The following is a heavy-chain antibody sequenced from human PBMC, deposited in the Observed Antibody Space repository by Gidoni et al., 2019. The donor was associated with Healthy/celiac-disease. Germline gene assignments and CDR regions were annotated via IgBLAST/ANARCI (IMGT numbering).Heavy chain of an antibody. V-gene: IGHV2-5*02. CDR2: IYWDDDK. Sequence: QITLKDSGPTLVIPTQTLTLTCTFSGFSLSTSGVGVGWIRQPPGKSLDWLALIYWDDDKRYRPSLKSRLTITKDNSKNQVVLTMTNMDPVDTATYYCALFRDGVFDYWGQGTLVTVSS. J-gene: IGHJ4*02. CDR3: ALFRDGVFDY. CDR1: GFSLSTSGVG.